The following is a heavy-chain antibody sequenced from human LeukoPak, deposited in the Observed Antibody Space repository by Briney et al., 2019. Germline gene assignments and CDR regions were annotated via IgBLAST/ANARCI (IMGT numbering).Heavy chain of an antibody. D-gene: IGHD3-22*01. CDR1: GGTFSSYA. CDR2: IIPILGIA. Sequence: SVKVSCKASGGTFSSYAISWVRQAPGQGLEWMGRIIPILGIANYAQKFQGRVTITADKSTSTAYMELSSLRSEDTAVYYCESNYYDSSGPDIYFDYWGQGTLVTVSS. V-gene: IGHV1-69*04. CDR3: ESNYYDSSGPDIYFDY. J-gene: IGHJ4*02.